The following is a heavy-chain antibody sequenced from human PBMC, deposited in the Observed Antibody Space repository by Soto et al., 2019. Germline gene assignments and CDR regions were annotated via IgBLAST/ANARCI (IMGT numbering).Heavy chain of an antibody. J-gene: IGHJ4*02. D-gene: IGHD6-6*01. CDR2: ITNSGSTK. CDR1: GFPFSDYY. Sequence: GGSLRLSCAASGFPFSDYYMSWIRQAPGKGLEWVSHITNSGSTKYYADSVKGRFTISRDNAKNSLFLQMNSLRAEDTAVYYCARTLAARFDYWGQGTPVTVSS. CDR3: ARTLAARFDY. V-gene: IGHV3-11*01.